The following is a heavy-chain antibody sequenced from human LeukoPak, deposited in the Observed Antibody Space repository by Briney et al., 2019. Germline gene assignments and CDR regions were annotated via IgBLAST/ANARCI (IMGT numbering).Heavy chain of an antibody. V-gene: IGHV3-48*03. D-gene: IGHD5-24*01. J-gene: IGHJ5*02. CDR2: ISSSGGRT. CDR3: ARDAREDGRFDP. Sequence: GGSLRLSCAASEFTFDAYEMNWVRQAPGKGPEWVSFISSSGGRTYYAESVKGRFTVSRDNAKNSLYLQMNSLRAEDTAVYYCARDAREDGRFDPWGQGTLVTVSS. CDR1: EFTFDAYE.